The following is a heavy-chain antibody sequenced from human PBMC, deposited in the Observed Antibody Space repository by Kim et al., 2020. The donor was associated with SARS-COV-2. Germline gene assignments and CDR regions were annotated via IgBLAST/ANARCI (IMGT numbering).Heavy chain of an antibody. CDR1: GFTFSSYW. J-gene: IGHJ5*02. CDR2: INSDGSST. CDR3: ARGLSVYCSGGSCQQGWFDP. V-gene: IGHV3-74*01. Sequence: GGSLRLSCAASGFTFSSYWMHWVRQAPGKGLVWVSRINSDGSSTSYADSVKGRFTISRDNAKNTLYLQMNSLRAEDTAVYYCARGLSVYCSGGSCQQGWFDPWGQGTLVTVSS. D-gene: IGHD2-15*01.